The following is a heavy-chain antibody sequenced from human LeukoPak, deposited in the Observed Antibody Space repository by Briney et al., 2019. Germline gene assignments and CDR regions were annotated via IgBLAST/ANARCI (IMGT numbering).Heavy chain of an antibody. V-gene: IGHV3-64D*06. Sequence: PGGSLRLSWSASGFTFSSYAIHWVRQAPGKGLEYFSAIRSNGGSTYYADSVKGRFTISRDNSKNTLYLQMSSLRAEDTAVYYCVKGGGYCSSTSCPPPYYFDYWGQGTLVTVSS. J-gene: IGHJ4*02. D-gene: IGHD2-2*01. CDR1: GFTFSSYA. CDR2: IRSNGGST. CDR3: VKGGGYCSSTSCPPPYYFDY.